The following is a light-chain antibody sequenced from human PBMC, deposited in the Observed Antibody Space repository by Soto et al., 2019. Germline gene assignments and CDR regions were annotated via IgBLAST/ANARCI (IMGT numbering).Light chain of an antibody. V-gene: IGKV1-5*03. CDR1: QSINSW. J-gene: IGKJ2*01. CDR3: QQYNSYPYT. Sequence: DIQMTQSPSTLSASVGDRVTIACRASQSINSWLAWYQQKPGKAPKLLIYKASSLESGVPSRFSGSGSGTEFTLTISSLQPDDFATYYCQQYNSYPYTFGQGTKLEIK. CDR2: KAS.